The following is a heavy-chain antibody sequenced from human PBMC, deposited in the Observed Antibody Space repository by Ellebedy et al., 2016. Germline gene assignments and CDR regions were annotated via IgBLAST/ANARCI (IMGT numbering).Heavy chain of an antibody. CDR3: ARGGSGWYEMDH. Sequence: ASVKVSCKASGGAFSGSAISWVRQAPGQGLEWMGWINLRSGGTNYVQTFRGRVTMTRDTSINTANMDLNSLTFNDTAVYFCARGGSGWYEMDHWGPGTRVTVSS. V-gene: IGHV1-2*02. CDR1: GGAFSGSA. D-gene: IGHD6-19*01. J-gene: IGHJ4*02. CDR2: INLRSGGT.